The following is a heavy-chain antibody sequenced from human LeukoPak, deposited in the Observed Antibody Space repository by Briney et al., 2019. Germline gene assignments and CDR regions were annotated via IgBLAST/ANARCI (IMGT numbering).Heavy chain of an antibody. Sequence: PSETLSLTCTVSGVSINTYYASWIRQAPGKGLEFIGFIYNGGNTNYNPSLKSRATISVDTSNNQFSLRLTSVTAADTAMYYCAAGPWELDFWGQGTLVTLSS. D-gene: IGHD1-26*01. J-gene: IGHJ4*02. V-gene: IGHV4-4*09. CDR3: AAGPWELDF. CDR2: IYNGGNT. CDR1: GVSINTYY.